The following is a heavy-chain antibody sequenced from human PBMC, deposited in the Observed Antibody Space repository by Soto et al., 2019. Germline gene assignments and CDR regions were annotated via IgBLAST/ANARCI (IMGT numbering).Heavy chain of an antibody. Sequence: QVQLVESGGGLVKPGGSLRLSCTASGFTFSDFYMSWIRQAPGKGLEWVSYISRSAANIYYSDSVKGRFTISRDNAKNSLYLQMNSLRAEDTAVYYCVRSLSEESFGERPVWGQGTLVTVSA. J-gene: IGHJ3*01. CDR1: GFTFSDFY. D-gene: IGHD3-10*01. V-gene: IGHV3-11*01. CDR3: VRSLSEESFGERPV. CDR2: ISRSAANI.